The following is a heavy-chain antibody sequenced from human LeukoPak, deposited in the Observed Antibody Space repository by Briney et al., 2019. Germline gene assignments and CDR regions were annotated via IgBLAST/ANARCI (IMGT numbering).Heavy chain of an antibody. D-gene: IGHD6-13*01. Sequence: GESLKISCKASGYSFSNLWIGWVRQIPGKGLEWMGIIHPSDYDTRYSPSCQGQVTISADRSGSTGYLKWSRLKASDSAKCYCARGITAAAVTKFDYWGQGTLVTVSS. V-gene: IGHV5-51*01. CDR1: GYSFSNLW. CDR2: IHPSDYDT. J-gene: IGHJ4*02. CDR3: ARGITAAAVTKFDY.